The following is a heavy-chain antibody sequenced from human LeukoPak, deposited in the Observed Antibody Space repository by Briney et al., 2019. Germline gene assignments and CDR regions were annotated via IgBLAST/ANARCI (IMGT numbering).Heavy chain of an antibody. V-gene: IGHV4-39*02. J-gene: IGHJ4*02. Sequence: KPSETLSLTCTVSGGSIRSSSYYWGWIRQPPGKGLEWIGSIYYSGSTYYNPSLKSRVTISVDTSKNQFSLKLSSVTAADTAVYYCAREGITIFGVVSNYFDYWGQGTLVTVSS. CDR3: AREGITIFGVVSNYFDY. D-gene: IGHD3-3*01. CDR2: IYYSGST. CDR1: GGSIRSSSYY.